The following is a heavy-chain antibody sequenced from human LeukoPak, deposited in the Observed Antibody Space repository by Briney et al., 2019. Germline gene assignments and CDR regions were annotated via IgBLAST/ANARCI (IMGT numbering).Heavy chain of an antibody. CDR1: GGSISSGSYY. V-gene: IGHV4-61*02. Sequence: SQTLSLTCTVSGGSISSGSYYWSWIRQPAGKGLEWIGRIYTSGSTNYNPSLKSRVTISVDTSKNQFSLKLSSVTAADTAVYYCARAAYSNYYYYMDVWGKGTTVTVSS. CDR2: IYTSGST. J-gene: IGHJ6*03. CDR3: ARAAYSNYYYYMDV. D-gene: IGHD4-11*01.